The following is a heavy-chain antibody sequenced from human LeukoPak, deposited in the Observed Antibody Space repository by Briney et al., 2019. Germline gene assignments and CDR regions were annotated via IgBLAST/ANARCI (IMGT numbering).Heavy chain of an antibody. CDR2: ISGSGGST. D-gene: IGHD3-3*01. V-gene: IGHV3-23*01. CDR1: GFTFSSYA. J-gene: IGHJ3*02. CDR3: AKDLGFLEWLPLTAFDI. Sequence: GGSLRLSCAASGFTFSSYAMSWVRQAPGKGLEWVSAISGSGGSTYYADSVKGRFTISRDNSKNTLYLQMNSLRAEDTAVYYCAKDLGFLEWLPLTAFDIWGQGTMVTVSS.